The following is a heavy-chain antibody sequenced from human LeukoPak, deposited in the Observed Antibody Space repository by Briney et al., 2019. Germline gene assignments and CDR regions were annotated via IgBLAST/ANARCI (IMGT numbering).Heavy chain of an antibody. CDR3: AKVSSDDYVWGSYIDY. CDR2: ISGSGGST. Sequence: GGSLRLSCAASGFTFSSYAMSWVRQAPGKGLEWVSAISGSGGSTYYADSVKGRFTISRDNSKNTLYLQMHSLRAEDTAVYYCAKVSSDDYVWGSYIDYWGQGTLVTVSS. CDR1: GFTFSSYA. V-gene: IGHV3-23*01. D-gene: IGHD3-16*01. J-gene: IGHJ4*02.